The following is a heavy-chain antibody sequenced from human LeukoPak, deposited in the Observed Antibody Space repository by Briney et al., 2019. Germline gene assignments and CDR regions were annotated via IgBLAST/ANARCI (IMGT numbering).Heavy chain of an antibody. CDR1: GFTFSAYG. V-gene: IGHV3-30*19. J-gene: IGHJ4*02. Sequence: TGGSLRLSCAASGFTFSAYGMHWVRQAPGKGLEWVAVISYDGSNKYYADSVKGRFTISRDNSKNTLYLQMNSLRAEDTAVYYCARAIYYGSGSYYNDIDYWGQGTLVTVSS. CDR3: ARAIYYGSGSYYNDIDY. D-gene: IGHD3-10*01. CDR2: ISYDGSNK.